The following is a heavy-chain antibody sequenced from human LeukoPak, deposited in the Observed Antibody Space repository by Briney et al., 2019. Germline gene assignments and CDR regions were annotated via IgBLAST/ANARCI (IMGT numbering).Heavy chain of an antibody. CDR3: ARDQDRSYFDY. V-gene: IGHV1-46*01. D-gene: IGHD1-14*01. CDR1: GYTFTSYG. J-gene: IGHJ4*02. Sequence: ASVKVSCKASGYTFTSYGISWVRQAPGQGLEWMGIINPSGGSTSYAQKFQGRVTMTRDTSTSTVYMELSSLRSEDTAVYYCARDQDRSYFDYWGQGTLVTVSS. CDR2: INPSGGST.